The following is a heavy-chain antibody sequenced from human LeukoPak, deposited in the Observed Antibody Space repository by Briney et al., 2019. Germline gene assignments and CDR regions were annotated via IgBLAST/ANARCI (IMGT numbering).Heavy chain of an antibody. CDR2: TYSGGTT. D-gene: IGHD5-18*01. V-gene: IGHV3-53*01. CDR1: GFTVSSNY. CDR3: ATKRGYNYGLDY. J-gene: IGHJ4*02. Sequence: PGGPLRLSCAASGFTVSSNYMSWVRQAPGKGLEWVSVTYSGGTTYYADSVKGRFTISRDNSKNTVYLQMNSLRAEDTAVYYCATKRGYNYGLDYWGQGTLVTVSS.